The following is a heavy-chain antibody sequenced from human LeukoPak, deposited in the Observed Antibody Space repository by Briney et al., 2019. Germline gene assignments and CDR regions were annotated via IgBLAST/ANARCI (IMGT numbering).Heavy chain of an antibody. V-gene: IGHV4-39*01. CDR1: GGSISSSSSYC. CDR3: SRLRGYTDGNPGY. Sequence: SETLSLTCTVSGGSISSSSSYCWGWIRQPPGKGLEWIGSIYYTGDTYYNSSLKSRVTISVDTSKNQFSLKLSSVTAADTALYYCSRLRGYTDGNPGYWGQGSLVTVSS. D-gene: IGHD5-12*01. J-gene: IGHJ4*02. CDR2: IYYTGDT.